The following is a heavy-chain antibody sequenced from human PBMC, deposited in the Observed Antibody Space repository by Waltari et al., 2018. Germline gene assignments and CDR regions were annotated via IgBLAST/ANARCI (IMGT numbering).Heavy chain of an antibody. J-gene: IGHJ4*02. CDR2: IYWNDDK. V-gene: IGHV2-5*01. D-gene: IGHD3-22*01. CDR1: GFSLSTSGVG. Sequence: QITLKESGPTLVKPTQTLTLTCTFSGFSLSTSGVGVGWLRQPPGKALEWLALIYWNDDKRYSPSLKSRLTITKDTSKNQVVLTMTNMDPVDTATYYCAHELTYYYDSSGPFGYWGQGTLVTVSS. CDR3: AHELTYYYDSSGPFGY.